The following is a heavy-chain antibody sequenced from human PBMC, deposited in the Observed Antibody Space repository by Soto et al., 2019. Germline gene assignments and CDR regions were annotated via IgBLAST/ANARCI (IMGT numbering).Heavy chain of an antibody. CDR3: ARSFGWYAIDY. Sequence: QVLLQESGPGLVQPSGTLSLSCAVSGGPISSGYFWGWVRQPPGKGLDWLGDISHSGTVNYNPSLKSRVTISMDKSKSQFSLKLNSVTAADTAVYYCARSFGWYAIDYWGQGILVIVSS. CDR1: GGPISSGYF. J-gene: IGHJ4*02. V-gene: IGHV4-4*02. CDR2: ISHSGTV. D-gene: IGHD6-19*01.